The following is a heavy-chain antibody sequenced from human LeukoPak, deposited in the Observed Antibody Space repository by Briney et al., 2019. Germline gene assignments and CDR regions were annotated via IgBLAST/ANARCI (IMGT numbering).Heavy chain of an antibody. J-gene: IGHJ6*04. Sequence: SETLSLTCTVSGGSISSGSYYWSWIRQPAGKGLEWIGRIYTSGSTNYNPSLKSRVTISVDTSKNQFSLKLSSVTAADTAVYYCARERQQLAEMDVWGKGTTVTVSS. V-gene: IGHV4-61*02. D-gene: IGHD6-13*01. CDR3: ARERQQLAEMDV. CDR1: GGSISSGSYY. CDR2: IYTSGST.